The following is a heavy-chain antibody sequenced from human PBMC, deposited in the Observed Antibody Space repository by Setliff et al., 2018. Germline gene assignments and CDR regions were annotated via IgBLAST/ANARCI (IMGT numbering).Heavy chain of an antibody. Sequence: PGESLKISCVASGFTFSSYSMIWVRQAPGTGLEWVSPVSIGQTHIYYADSVKGRFTISRDNAKNSLYLQMNSLRVEDTAVYFCARAKGTSMATQYFDYWGQGTPVTVSS. J-gene: IGHJ4*02. CDR3: ARAKGTSMATQYFDY. CDR2: VSIGQTHI. V-gene: IGHV3-21*01. D-gene: IGHD3-10*01. CDR1: GFTFSSYS.